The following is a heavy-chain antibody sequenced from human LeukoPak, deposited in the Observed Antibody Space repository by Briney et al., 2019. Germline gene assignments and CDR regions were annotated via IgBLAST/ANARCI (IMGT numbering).Heavy chain of an antibody. D-gene: IGHD6-19*01. CDR3: ATVSARQWLPTSYYYRMDV. J-gene: IGHJ6*02. CDR1: GYTLTELS. V-gene: IGHV1-24*01. Sequence: ASVKVSCKVSGYTLTELSMHWVRQAPGKGLEGMGGFDPEDGETIYAQKFQGRVTMTEDTSTDTAYMALTSLRSEDTAVYYCATVSARQWLPTSYYYRMDVWGPGTPVTVSS. CDR2: FDPEDGET.